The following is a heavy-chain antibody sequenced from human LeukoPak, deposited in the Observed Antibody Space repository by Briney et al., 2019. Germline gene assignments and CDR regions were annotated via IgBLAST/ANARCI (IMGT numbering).Heavy chain of an antibody. D-gene: IGHD3-10*01. J-gene: IGHJ6*02. CDR1: GGSISSSSYY. CDR3: ARGELLLWFGELFPSGMDV. V-gene: IGHV4-39*01. CDR2: IYYSGST. Sequence: SETLSLTCTVSGGSISSSSYYWGWIRQPPGKGLEWIGSIYYSGSTYYNPSLKSRVTISVDTSKNQFSLKLSSVTAADTAVYYCARGELLLWFGELFPSGMDVWGQGTTVTVSS.